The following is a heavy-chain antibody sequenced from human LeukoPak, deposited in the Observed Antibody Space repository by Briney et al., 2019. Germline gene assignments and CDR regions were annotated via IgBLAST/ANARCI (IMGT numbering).Heavy chain of an antibody. D-gene: IGHD6-13*01. CDR3: AKSGRTGITAADLDY. J-gene: IGHJ4*02. V-gene: IGHV3-23*01. CDR1: GFTFSSYA. Sequence: GGSLRLSCAASGFTFSSYAMNWVRQAPGKGLEWVSAISGSDGSTYYTDSVKGRFTISRDNSKNTLYLQMSSLRDEDTAVYYCAKSGRTGITAADLDYWGQGTLVTVSS. CDR2: ISGSDGST.